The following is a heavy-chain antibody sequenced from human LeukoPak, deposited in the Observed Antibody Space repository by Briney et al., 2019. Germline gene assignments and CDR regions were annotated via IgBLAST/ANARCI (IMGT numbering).Heavy chain of an antibody. CDR1: GGSFSGYY. J-gene: IGHJ6*03. V-gene: IGHV4-34*01. CDR2: INHSGST. CDR3: ARARGYYYYYYMDV. Sequence: SETLSLTCAVYGGSFSGYYWSWIRQPPGKGLEWIGEINHSGSTNYNPSLKSRVTISVDTSKNQFSLKLSSVTAADTAVYYRARARGYYYYYYMDVWGKGTTVTVSS.